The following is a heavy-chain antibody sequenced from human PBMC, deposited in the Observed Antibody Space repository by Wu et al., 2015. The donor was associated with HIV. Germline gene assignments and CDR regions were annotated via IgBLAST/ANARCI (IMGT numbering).Heavy chain of an antibody. J-gene: IGHJ4*02. CDR2: FIPSSGRT. D-gene: IGHD3-16*01. Sequence: QVQLIQSGAELKKPGASMKVSCKISGDTFTTYYMHWVRQALGQGLEWMGVFIPSSGRTGYAQRFQGRVTMTMDTSTSTVYMDLSSLTSEDTAVYYCAKVGDGYFAYWGQGTLVTVSS. V-gene: IGHV1-46*01. CDR3: AKVGDGYFAY. CDR1: GDTFTTYY.